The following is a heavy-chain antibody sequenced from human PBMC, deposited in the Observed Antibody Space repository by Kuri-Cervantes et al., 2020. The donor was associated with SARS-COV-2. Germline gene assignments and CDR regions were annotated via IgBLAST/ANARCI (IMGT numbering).Heavy chain of an antibody. CDR3: QRASYCGGDCYSDACDI. CDR2: IYYSGST. CDR1: GGSISSSSYY. Sequence: SETLSLTCTVSGGSISSSSYYWGWIRQPPGKGLEWIGSIYYSGSTYYNPSLKSRVTISVDTSKNQFSLKLSSVTAADTAVYYCQRASYCGGDCYSDACDIWGQGTMVTVSS. V-gene: IGHV4-39*07. D-gene: IGHD2-21*01. J-gene: IGHJ3*02.